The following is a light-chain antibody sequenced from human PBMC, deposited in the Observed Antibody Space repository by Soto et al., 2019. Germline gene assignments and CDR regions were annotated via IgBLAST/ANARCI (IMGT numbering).Light chain of an antibody. J-gene: IGKJ4*01. CDR1: QTILKSSIKKNS. CDR2: WAS. CDR3: HQYYSSSLT. V-gene: IGKV4-1*01. Sequence: DIVMTQSPDSLAVSLGERATIKCRSSQTILKSSIKKNSLAWYQQKPGQPPRLLIYWASTRDSGVPDRFSGSGSGTDFTLTITRLQAEDVAVYYCHQYYSSSLTFGGGTKVEIK.